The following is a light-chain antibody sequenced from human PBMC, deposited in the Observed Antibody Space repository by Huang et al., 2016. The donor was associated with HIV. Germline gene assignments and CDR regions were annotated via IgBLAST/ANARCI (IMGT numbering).Light chain of an antibody. Sequence: IVLTQSPATLSWYPGERVTLSCRASQSVGNYIAWYQQHPGLSPKLLIYDTSTRATGTPVRFSGSGSGTDFTLTISSLESEDFAVYYCQQRSSGVTFGGGTKV. CDR2: DTS. CDR1: QSVGNY. V-gene: IGKV3-11*01. J-gene: IGKJ4*01. CDR3: QQRSSGVT.